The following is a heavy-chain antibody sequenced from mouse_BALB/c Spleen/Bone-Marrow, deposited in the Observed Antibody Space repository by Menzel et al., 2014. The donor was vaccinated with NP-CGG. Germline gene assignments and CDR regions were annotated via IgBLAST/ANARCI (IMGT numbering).Heavy chain of an antibody. Sequence: EVKLVESGGGLAKPGGSLKLSCAASGFAFSRYDMSWVRQTPEKRLEWVAYITNGGDNTYYPDTVKGRFTISRDNAKNTLYLQMSSLKSEDTAMYYCVRHKNYYAMDYWGQGTSVTVSS. V-gene: IGHV5-12-1*01. CDR3: VRHKNYYAMDY. CDR2: ITNGGDNT. J-gene: IGHJ4*01. CDR1: GFAFSRYD.